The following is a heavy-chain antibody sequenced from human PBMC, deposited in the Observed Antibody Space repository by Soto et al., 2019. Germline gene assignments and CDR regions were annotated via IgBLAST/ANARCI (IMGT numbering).Heavy chain of an antibody. CDR1: GFTFSSYG. J-gene: IGHJ4*02. CDR2: ISYDGSNK. Sequence: QVQLVESGGGVVQPGRSLRLSCAASGFTFSSYGMHWVRQAPGKGLEWVAVISYDGSNKYYADSVKGRFTISRDNSKNTLYLQMNSLRAEDTAVYYCAKDRMTKAPQSSWDYWGQGTLVTVSS. CDR3: AKDRMTKAPQSSWDY. D-gene: IGHD6-6*01. V-gene: IGHV3-30*18.